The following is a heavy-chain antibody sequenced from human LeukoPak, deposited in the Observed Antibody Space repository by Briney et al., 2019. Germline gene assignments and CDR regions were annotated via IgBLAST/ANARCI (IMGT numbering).Heavy chain of an antibody. D-gene: IGHD6-19*01. J-gene: IGHJ6*02. CDR1: GFTFSSYA. V-gene: IGHV3-23*01. CDR2: ISGSGGST. CDR3: AKPRRGCYMYYGMDV. Sequence: GGSLRLSCAASGFTFSSYAMSWVRQAPGKGLEWVSAISGSGGSTYYADSVKGRFTISRDNSKNTLYLQMNSLRAEDTAVYYCAKPRRGCYMYYGMDVWGQGTTVTVSS.